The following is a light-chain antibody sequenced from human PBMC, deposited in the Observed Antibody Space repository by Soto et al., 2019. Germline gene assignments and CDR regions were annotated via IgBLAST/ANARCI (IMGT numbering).Light chain of an antibody. V-gene: IGKV3-11*01. J-gene: IGKJ1*01. CDR1: QSLISY. Sequence: EIVLTQSPPTLSLSPGERATLSCRASQSLISYLAWYQQKPGQAPRLLIYEVFHRATGIPARFSGSGSGTDFTLTISRLEPEDFAVYYCQQYATSPTTFGQGTKVDI. CDR3: QQYATSPTT. CDR2: EVF.